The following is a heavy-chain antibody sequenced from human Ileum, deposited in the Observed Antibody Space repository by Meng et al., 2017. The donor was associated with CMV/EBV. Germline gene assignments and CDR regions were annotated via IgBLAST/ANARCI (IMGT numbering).Heavy chain of an antibody. CDR1: VSAFSDYY. CDR3: ARASPQRRFLSY. Sequence: HVRQQRWGQGLLKPSETLSLICAVQVSAFSDYYWTWIRQFPGKGLEWIGEINHRGNTNYNPSLKSRVTISIDTSRNQFSLKLTSVTATDKAVYYCARASPQRRFLSYWGQGTLVTVSS. D-gene: IGHD3-3*01. CDR2: INHRGNT. J-gene: IGHJ4*02. V-gene: IGHV4-34*01.